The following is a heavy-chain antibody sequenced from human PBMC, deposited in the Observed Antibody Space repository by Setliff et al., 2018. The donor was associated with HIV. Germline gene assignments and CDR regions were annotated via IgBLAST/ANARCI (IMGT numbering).Heavy chain of an antibody. J-gene: IGHJ5*02. D-gene: IGHD1-26*01. Sequence: SETLSLTCTVSGGSISSYYWSWIRQPAGKGLEWIGRIYTSGSTNYNPSLKSRVTISVDTSKNQFSLKLSSVTAADTAVYYCARGPPGWEIPKDWFDPWGQGTLVTVSS. V-gene: IGHV4-4*07. CDR2: IYTSGST. CDR1: GGSISSYY. CDR3: ARGPPGWEIPKDWFDP.